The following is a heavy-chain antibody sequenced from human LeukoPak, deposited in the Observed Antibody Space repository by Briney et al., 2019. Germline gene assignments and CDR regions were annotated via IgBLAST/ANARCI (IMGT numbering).Heavy chain of an antibody. CDR3: SRDLIAARPGWFDP. J-gene: IGHJ5*02. D-gene: IGHD6-6*01. Sequence: ASVKVSCKASGYTFTTYGINWVRQAPGQGPEWMGWISAYNGNTNYAQNIQGRVSLATDTSASTAYMELRSLRSDNTAVYYWSRDLIAARPGWFDPWGQGTLVIVSS. CDR1: GYTFTTYG. V-gene: IGHV1-18*01. CDR2: ISAYNGNT.